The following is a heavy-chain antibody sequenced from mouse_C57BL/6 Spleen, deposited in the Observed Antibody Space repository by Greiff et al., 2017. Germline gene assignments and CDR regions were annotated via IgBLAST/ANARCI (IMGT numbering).Heavy chain of an antibody. CDR3: ARSYYSNYWFAY. Sequence: QVQLQQPGAELVMPGASVKLSCKASGYTFTSYWMHWVKQRPGQGLEWIGEIDPSDSYTNYSQKFKGKSTLTVDKSSSTAYMQLSSLTSEDSAVYYCARSYYSNYWFAYWGQGTLVTVSA. J-gene: IGHJ3*01. CDR1: GYTFTSYW. V-gene: IGHV1-69*01. D-gene: IGHD2-5*01. CDR2: IDPSDSYT.